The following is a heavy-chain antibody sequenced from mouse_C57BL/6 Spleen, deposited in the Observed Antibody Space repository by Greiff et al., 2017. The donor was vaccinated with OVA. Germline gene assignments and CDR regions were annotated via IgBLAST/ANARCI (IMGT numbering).Heavy chain of an antibody. CDR3: VRQPGRGYFDV. CDR1: GFSFNTYA. V-gene: IGHV10-1*01. J-gene: IGHJ1*03. Sequence: EVMLVESGGGLVQPKGSLKLSCAASGFSFNTYAMNWVRQAPGKGLEWVARIRSKSNNYATYYADSVKDRFTISRDDSESMLYLQMNNLKTEDTAMYYCVRQPGRGYFDVWGTGTTVTVSS. CDR2: IRSKSNNYAT. D-gene: IGHD3-3*01.